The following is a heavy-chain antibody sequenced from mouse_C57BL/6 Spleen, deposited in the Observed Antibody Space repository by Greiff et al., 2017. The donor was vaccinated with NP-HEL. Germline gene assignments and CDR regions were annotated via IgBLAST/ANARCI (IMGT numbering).Heavy chain of an antibody. CDR2: INPNNGGT. CDR1: GYTFTDYY. Sequence: VQLQQSGPELVKPGASVKISCKASGYTFTDYYMNWVKQSHGKSLEWIGDINPNNGGTSYNQKFKGKATLTGDKSSSTAYMELRSLTSEDSTVYYRARGYYGSSAYYYAMDYWGQGTSVTVSS. J-gene: IGHJ4*01. CDR3: ARGYYGSSAYYYAMDY. D-gene: IGHD1-1*01. V-gene: IGHV1-26*01.